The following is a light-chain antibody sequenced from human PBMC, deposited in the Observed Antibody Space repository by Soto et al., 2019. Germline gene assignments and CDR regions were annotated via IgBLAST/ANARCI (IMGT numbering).Light chain of an antibody. CDR2: AAS. V-gene: IGKV1-39*01. CDR1: QSITTY. Sequence: DIQMTQSPSSLSASVGDRVTITCRASQSITTYLNWYQQNPGKAPKLLISAASTLQSGVPSRFSGSGSGTDFTLTISSLQPEDFATYFCQQSYTSPFTFGPGTNVEIE. J-gene: IGKJ3*01. CDR3: QQSYTSPFT.